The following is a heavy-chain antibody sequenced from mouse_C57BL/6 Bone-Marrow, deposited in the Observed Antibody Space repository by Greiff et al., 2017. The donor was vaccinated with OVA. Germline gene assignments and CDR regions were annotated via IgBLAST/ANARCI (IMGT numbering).Heavy chain of an antibody. D-gene: IGHD3-2*02. V-gene: IGHV1-50*01. CDR3: ARDSAGYIYYAMDY. J-gene: IGHJ4*01. CDR2: IDPSDSYT. Sequence: QVQLQQPGAELVKPGASVKLSCKASGYTFTSYWMQWVKQRPGQGLEWIGEIDPSDSYTNYNQKFKGKATLTVDTSSSTAYMQLSSLTSEDSAVYYCARDSAGYIYYAMDYWGRGTSVTVSS. CDR1: GYTFTSYW.